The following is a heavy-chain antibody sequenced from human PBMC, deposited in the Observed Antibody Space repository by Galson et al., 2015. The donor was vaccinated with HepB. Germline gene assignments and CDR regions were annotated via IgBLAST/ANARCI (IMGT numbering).Heavy chain of an antibody. CDR1: GFTFSSYI. Sequence: SLRLSCAASGFTFSSYIMNWVRQAPGKGLEWVSSISSSSSYIYYADSVKGRFTISRDNAKNSLYLQMNSLRADNTAVYYCARDHSKTYCSSTSCQSFDYWGQGTLVTVSS. D-gene: IGHD2-2*01. V-gene: IGHV3-21*01. CDR2: ISSSSSYI. CDR3: ARDHSKTYCSSTSCQSFDY. J-gene: IGHJ4*02.